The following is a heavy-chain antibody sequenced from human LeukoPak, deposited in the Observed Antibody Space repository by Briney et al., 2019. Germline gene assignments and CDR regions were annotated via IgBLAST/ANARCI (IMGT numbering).Heavy chain of an antibody. V-gene: IGHV3-23*01. CDR1: GFTFSSYA. CDR2: ISGDGGST. J-gene: IGHJ4*02. CDR3: VKRGESAYPTPFEY. Sequence: PGGSLRLSCAASGFTFSSYAITWVRQAPGKGLEWVSTISGDGGSTHYVDSVKGRFTISRDNSKNMVYLQMNSLRAEDTAVYYCVKRGESAYPTPFEYWGQGTLVTVSS. D-gene: IGHD3-3*01.